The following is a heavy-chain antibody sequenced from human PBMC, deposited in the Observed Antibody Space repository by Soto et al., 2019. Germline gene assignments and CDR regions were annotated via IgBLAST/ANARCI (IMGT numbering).Heavy chain of an antibody. D-gene: IGHD3-3*01. CDR3: ARDLVVEPSGYYRDYYYYYYGMDV. J-gene: IGHJ6*02. Sequence: GGSLRLSCAASGFTFSSYAMHWVRQAPGKGLEWVAVISYDGSNKYYADSVKGRFTISRDNSKNTLYLQMNSLRAEDTAVYYCARDLVVEPSGYYRDYYYYYYGMDVWGQGTTVTVSS. CDR2: ISYDGSNK. CDR1: GFTFSSYA. V-gene: IGHV3-30-3*01.